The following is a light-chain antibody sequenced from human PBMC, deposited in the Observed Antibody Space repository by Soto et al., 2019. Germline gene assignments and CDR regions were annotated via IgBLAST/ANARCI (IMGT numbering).Light chain of an antibody. CDR1: QSVSSY. CDR2: AAS. J-gene: IGKJ1*01. V-gene: IGKV3-15*01. Sequence: EIVLTQSPATLSLSPGERATLSCRASQSVSSYLAWYQQKPGQAPRLLIHAASTRATGIPARFSGSGSGTEFTLTISSLQSEDFAVCYCQQYNNWPKTFGQGTKVDIK. CDR3: QQYNNWPKT.